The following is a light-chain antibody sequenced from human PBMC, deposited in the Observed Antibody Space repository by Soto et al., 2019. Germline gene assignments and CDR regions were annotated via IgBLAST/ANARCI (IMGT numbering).Light chain of an antibody. Sequence: QSALTQPPSASGSPGQSVTISCTGTSSDVGGYNYVSWYQQHPGKAPKLMIYEVSKRPSGVPDRFSGSKSGNTASLTVSGLQAEDEADYYCSSDAGSNNFRVVFGGGTKLTVL. J-gene: IGLJ2*01. CDR3: SSDAGSNNFRVV. CDR1: SSDVGGYNY. CDR2: EVS. V-gene: IGLV2-8*01.